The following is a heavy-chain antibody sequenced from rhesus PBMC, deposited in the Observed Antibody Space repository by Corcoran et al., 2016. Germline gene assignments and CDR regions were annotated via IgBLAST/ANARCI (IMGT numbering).Heavy chain of an antibody. CDR3: ARENDYGDEAFDS. Sequence: QVRLQQWGEGLVKPAETLSLPCAVYGGSIIDFFYWGWVRQAPGKGLEWIGNLDGNSGTTSYNPSLKNRVTISKDASNNQFSLKLTSMTAADTAVYFCARENDYGDEAFDSWGQGVLITVSS. D-gene: IGHD4-29*01. CDR1: GGSIIDFFY. CDR2: LDGNSGTT. V-gene: IGHV4-73*01. J-gene: IGHJ4*01.